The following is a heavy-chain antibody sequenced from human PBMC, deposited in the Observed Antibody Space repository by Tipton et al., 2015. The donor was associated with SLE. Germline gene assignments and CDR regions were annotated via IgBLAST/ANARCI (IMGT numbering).Heavy chain of an antibody. CDR1: GFTFSSYW. Sequence: SLRLSCAASGFTFSSYWMSWVRQAPGKGLEWVANIKQDGSEKYYVDSVKGRFTISGDNAKNSLYLQMNSLRAEDTAVYYCAREHVDTAMEFDYWGQGTLVTVSS. D-gene: IGHD5-18*01. CDR3: AREHVDTAMEFDY. CDR2: IKQDGSEK. J-gene: IGHJ4*02. V-gene: IGHV3-7*01.